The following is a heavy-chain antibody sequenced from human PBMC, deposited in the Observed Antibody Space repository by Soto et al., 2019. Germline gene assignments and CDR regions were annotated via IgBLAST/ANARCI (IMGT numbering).Heavy chain of an antibody. CDR3: ARSHTAMVTTYFDY. Sequence: QVQLVQSGAEVKKPGSSVKVSCKASGGTFSSYAISWVRQAPGQGLEWMGGIIPICGTANYAQKFQGRVTITADKSTSTAYMELSSLRSEETAVYYCARSHTAMVTTYFDYWGKGTLVTVSS. V-gene: IGHV1-69*06. D-gene: IGHD5-18*01. J-gene: IGHJ4*02. CDR2: IIPICGTA. CDR1: GGTFSSYA.